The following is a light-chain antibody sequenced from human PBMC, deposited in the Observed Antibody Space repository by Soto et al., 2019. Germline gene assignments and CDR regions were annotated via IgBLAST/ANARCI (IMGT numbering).Light chain of an antibody. V-gene: IGKV1-5*03. CDR2: KAS. J-gene: IGKJ2*01. CDR1: QSISSW. Sequence: DIQMTQSPSTLSASVGDRVTITCRASQSISSWLAWYQQKPGKAPKLLIYKASSLESGVPSRFSGSGSGTAFTLTISSLQPDDFAPYYCQQYNSYSPMYTFGQGTKLEIK. CDR3: QQYNSYSPMYT.